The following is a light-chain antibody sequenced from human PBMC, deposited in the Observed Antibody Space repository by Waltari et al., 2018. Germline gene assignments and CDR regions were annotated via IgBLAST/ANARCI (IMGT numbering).Light chain of an antibody. CDR2: EVP. CDR1: NNDVGASKF. Sequence: QSALTQPASVSGSPGQSITISCTGTNNDVGASKFVSWYQQHPGRAPQLMIYEVPERPSGISYRFSGSKSANTASLTISGRLPEDEAIYYCCSFTATHTLLFGGGTTVTVL. V-gene: IGLV2-14*01. J-gene: IGLJ2*01. CDR3: CSFTATHTLL.